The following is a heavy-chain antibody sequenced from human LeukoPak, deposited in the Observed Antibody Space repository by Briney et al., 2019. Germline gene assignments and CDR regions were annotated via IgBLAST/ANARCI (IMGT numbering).Heavy chain of an antibody. CDR1: GGSISSSSYY. CDR2: IKQDGSEK. J-gene: IGHJ3*02. Sequence: ETLSLTCTVSGGSISSSSYYWGWIRQPPGKGLEWVANIKQDGSEKYYVDSVKGRFTISRDNAKNSLYLQMNSLRAEDTAVYYCASPLRDDAFDIWGQGTMVTVSS. V-gene: IGHV3-7*03. CDR3: ASPLRDDAFDI.